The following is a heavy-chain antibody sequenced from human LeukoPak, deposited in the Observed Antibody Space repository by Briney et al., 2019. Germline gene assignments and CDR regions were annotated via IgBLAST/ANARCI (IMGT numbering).Heavy chain of an antibody. CDR2: IRYDGSNK. V-gene: IGHV3-30*02. CDR3: AKAIYYYGSGTSSDYYYYYGMDV. CDR1: GFTFSSYG. D-gene: IGHD3-10*01. J-gene: IGHJ6*02. Sequence: GGSLRLSCAASGFTFSSYGMHWVRQAPGKGLEWVAFIRYDGSNKYYADSVKGRFTISRDNSKNTLYLQMNSLRAEDTAVYYCAKAIYYYGSGTSSDYYYYYGMDVWGQGTTVTVSS.